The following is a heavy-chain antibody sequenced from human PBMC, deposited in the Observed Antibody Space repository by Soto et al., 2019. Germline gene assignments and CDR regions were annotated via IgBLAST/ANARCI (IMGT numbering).Heavy chain of an antibody. CDR2: IYSRGTT. CDR1: GGTISSYY. Sequence: SETLSLTCSVSGGTISSYYWSWIRQPPGKGLEWIGYIYSRGTTSYNPSLKSRATILVDTSKNQFSLRLTSVTATDTAVYYCATGRISRGLDVWGQGTTVAVSS. J-gene: IGHJ6*02. V-gene: IGHV4-59*12. CDR3: ATGRISRGLDV.